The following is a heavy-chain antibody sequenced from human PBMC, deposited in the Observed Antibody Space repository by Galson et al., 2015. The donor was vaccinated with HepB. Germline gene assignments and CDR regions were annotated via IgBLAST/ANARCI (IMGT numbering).Heavy chain of an antibody. V-gene: IGHV3-7*03. CDR2: IRPDGAEK. CDR3: GRGCTMTTRVAFDI. CDR1: GFTFSSYW. J-gene: IGHJ3*02. Sequence: SLRLSCKVSGFTFSSYWMSWVRQAPGQGLEWVASIRPDGAEKGYVEYVQGRFTISRDNTANSLSLEMNSLTADVMAVYYCGRGCTMTTRVAFDIWGQGTKVTVS. D-gene: IGHD4-17*01.